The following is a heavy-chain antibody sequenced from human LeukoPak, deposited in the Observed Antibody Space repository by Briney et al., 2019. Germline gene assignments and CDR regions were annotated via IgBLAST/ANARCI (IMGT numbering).Heavy chain of an antibody. CDR1: GFTFSSYG. D-gene: IGHD1-7*01. Sequence: GGSLRLSCAASGFTFSSYGMHWVRQASGKGLEWVGRIRSKANSYATAYAASVEGRFTISRDDSKNTAYLQMNSLKTEDTAMYYCTRSITGITAHFDYWGQGTLVTVSS. V-gene: IGHV3-73*01. CDR3: TRSITGITAHFDY. J-gene: IGHJ4*02. CDR2: IRSKANSYAT.